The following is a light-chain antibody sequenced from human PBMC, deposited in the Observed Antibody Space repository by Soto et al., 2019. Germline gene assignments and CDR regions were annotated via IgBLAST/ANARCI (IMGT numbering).Light chain of an antibody. Sequence: QMSKSPSSLSGSVGDSVTLTYRASQTISSWLAWYQQKPGKAPKRLIYDASSLQSGVPSRFSGSGSGTEFTLTITSLQPDDFATYYCQQYNSYPWTFGQGTKVDIK. V-gene: IGKV1-5*01. CDR2: DAS. J-gene: IGKJ1*01. CDR3: QQYNSYPWT. CDR1: QTISSW.